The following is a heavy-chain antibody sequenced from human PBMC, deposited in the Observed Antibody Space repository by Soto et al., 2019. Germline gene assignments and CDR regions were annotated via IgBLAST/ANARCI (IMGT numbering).Heavy chain of an antibody. J-gene: IGHJ4*02. CDR3: AKDQTDVTLFDY. D-gene: IGHD2-21*02. CDR2: ISGRGVDT. CDR1: GFTFSSYS. Sequence: PGGSLRLSCAASGFTFSSYSMNWVRQASGKGLEWVSSISGRGVDTLYADSVKGRFTISRDNSRNTLYLQVNSLRAEDTAVYYCAKDQTDVTLFDYWGQGTLVTVSS. V-gene: IGHV3-23*01.